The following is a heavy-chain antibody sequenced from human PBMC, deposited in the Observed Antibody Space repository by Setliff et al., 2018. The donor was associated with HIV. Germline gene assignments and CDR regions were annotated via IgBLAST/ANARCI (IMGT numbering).Heavy chain of an antibody. CDR2: IYPGDSEA. V-gene: IGHV5-51*01. D-gene: IGHD4-17*01. CDR1: GYSFSSYW. J-gene: IGHJ4*02. Sequence: GESLKISCKGSGYSFSSYWIGWVRQMPGKGLEWMGIIYPGDSEARYSPSFQGQVTISADKSINTAYLQWTTLKASDTAFYFCARGADYRDVWGQGTLVTVSS. CDR3: ARGADYRDV.